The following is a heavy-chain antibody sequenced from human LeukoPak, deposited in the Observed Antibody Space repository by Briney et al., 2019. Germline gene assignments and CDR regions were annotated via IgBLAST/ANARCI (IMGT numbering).Heavy chain of an antibody. J-gene: IGHJ4*02. D-gene: IGHD3-10*01. CDR2: IRSKAYGGTT. CDR3: TRTLHYYGSGTSQPSDY. Sequence: QPGRPLRLSCTASGFTFGDYAMSWVRQAPGKGLGWVGFIRSKAYGGTTEYAASVKGRFTISRDDSKSIAYLQMNSLKTEDTAVYYCTRTLHYYGSGTSQPSDYWGQGTLVTVSS. CDR1: GFTFGDYA. V-gene: IGHV3-49*04.